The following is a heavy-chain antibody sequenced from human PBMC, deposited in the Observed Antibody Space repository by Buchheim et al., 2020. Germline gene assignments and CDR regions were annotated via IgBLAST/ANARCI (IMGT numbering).Heavy chain of an antibody. Sequence: QVQLQESGPGLVKPSQILSLTCTVSGGSISSGGDYWSWIRQPPGQGLEWIGYMHYSGTTYFNPSLRSRASMSVDTSKNQISLKLSAVTAADTAVYYCARRGDGYNFDYWGQGTL. CDR3: ARRGDGYNFDY. CDR2: MHYSGTT. V-gene: IGHV4-31*03. CDR1: GGSISSGGDY. J-gene: IGHJ4*02. D-gene: IGHD5-24*01.